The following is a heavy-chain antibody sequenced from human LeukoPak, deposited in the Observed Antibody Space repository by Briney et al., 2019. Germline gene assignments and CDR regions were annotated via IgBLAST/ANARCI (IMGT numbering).Heavy chain of an antibody. CDR2: INHSGST. Sequence: SDPLSLTCTLYVESFSGYYWHWLPQPPGKGLEWLGDINHSGSTNYNTSLKSRVTITVDTTKNQFSLKLSSVTAADTAVYYCARGFRPPIAPAATVYSDYWGQGTLVTVSS. CDR1: VESFSGYY. D-gene: IGHD2-2*01. V-gene: IGHV4-34*01. J-gene: IGHJ4*02. CDR3: ARGFRPPIAPAATVYSDY.